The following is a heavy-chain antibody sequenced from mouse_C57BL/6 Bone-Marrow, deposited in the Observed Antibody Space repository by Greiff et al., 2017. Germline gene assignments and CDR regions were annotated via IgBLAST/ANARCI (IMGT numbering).Heavy chain of an antibody. CDR3: ARRTTGVATYYYAMYY. J-gene: IGHJ4*01. Sequence: QVQLKESGAELVRPGTSVKVSCKASGYAFTNYLIEWVKQRPGQGLEWIGVINPGSGGTNYNEKFKGKATLTADKSSSTAYMPLSSLTSEDSAVYFCARRTTGVATYYYAMYYWGQGTSVTVSS. D-gene: IGHD1-1*01. V-gene: IGHV1-54*01. CDR2: INPGSGGT. CDR1: GYAFTNYL.